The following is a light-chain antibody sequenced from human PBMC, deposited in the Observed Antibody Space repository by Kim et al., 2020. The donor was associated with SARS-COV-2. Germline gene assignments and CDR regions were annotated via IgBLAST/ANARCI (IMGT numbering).Light chain of an antibody. J-gene: IGKJ1*01. CDR2: AAS. Sequence: DIQMTQSPSSLSASVGDRVTITCRASQSITTYLSWYQQKPGKAPNLLIYAASSLQSAVPSRFSGSGSGTEFTLTINSLQPEDFATYYCQQSYSIPWTFGQGTKLEI. V-gene: IGKV1-39*01. CDR3: QQSYSIPWT. CDR1: QSITTY.